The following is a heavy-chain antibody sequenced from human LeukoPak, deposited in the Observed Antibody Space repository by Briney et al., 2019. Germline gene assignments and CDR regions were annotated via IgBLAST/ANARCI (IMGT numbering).Heavy chain of an antibody. Sequence: GGSLRLSCAASGFTFSTYAMSWVRQTPDRGLEWVSAISDTGGNTFYADSVKGRFTISRDNSKNTLSLQLNSLRAEDTAIYYCAKGRTNDYWGQGTLVTVSS. CDR1: GFTFSTYA. D-gene: IGHD1/OR15-1a*01. CDR3: AKGRTNDY. V-gene: IGHV3-23*01. J-gene: IGHJ4*02. CDR2: ISDTGGNT.